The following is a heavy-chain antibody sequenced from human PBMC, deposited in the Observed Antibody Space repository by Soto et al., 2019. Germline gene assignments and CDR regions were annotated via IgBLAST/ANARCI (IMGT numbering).Heavy chain of an antibody. CDR3: ARGGSDSEGGGYDQGHV. V-gene: IGHV1-69*12. J-gene: IGHJ6*02. D-gene: IGHD5-12*01. CDR1: GGTFSNYG. Sequence: QVKLVQSGAEVKKPGSSVKVSCKSSGGTFSNYGFSWVRQAPGQGLECMGVIVPIFGAEHPQKFQGRVTITADESXNXAFMDLRGLRSEDTARYYCARGGSDSEGGGYDQGHVWGQGTTVTVSS. CDR2: IVPIFGA.